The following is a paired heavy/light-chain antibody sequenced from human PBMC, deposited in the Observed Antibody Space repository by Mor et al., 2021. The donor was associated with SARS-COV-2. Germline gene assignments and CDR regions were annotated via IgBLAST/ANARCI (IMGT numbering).Heavy chain of an antibody. V-gene: IGHV1-18*04. Sequence: QVQLVQSGAEVKKPGASVKVSCKASGYTFTSYGISWVRQAPGQGLEWMGWISAYNGNTNYAQKLQGRVTMTTDTSTSTAYMELRSLRSDDTAVYYCARDSHYGEENRAPGFSWWGYYYYYYGMDVWGQGTTVTVSS. CDR1: GYTFTSYG. CDR2: ISAYNGNT. J-gene: IGHJ6*02. D-gene: IGHD4-17*01. CDR3: ARDSHYGEENRAPGFSWWGYYYYYYGMDV.
Light chain of an antibody. V-gene: IGLV7-43*01. CDR1: AGAVTSAYY. CDR2: NTN. CDR3: LVYYGGVWV. Sequence: QPVMTQEPSLTVSPGQSVTLTCASSAGAVTSAYYPSWLQQKPGQVPRPLLYNTNTRNSWTPARFSGSLVGGKAALTLSSALPEDEADYFCLVYYGGVWVFGGGTRLTVL. J-gene: IGLJ3*02.